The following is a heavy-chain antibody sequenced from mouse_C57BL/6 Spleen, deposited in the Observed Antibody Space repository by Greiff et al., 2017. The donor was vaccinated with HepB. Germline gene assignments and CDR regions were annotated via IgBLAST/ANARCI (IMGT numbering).Heavy chain of an antibody. CDR3: TLYYGSSYGGY. CDR2: IDPENGDT. D-gene: IGHD1-1*01. CDR1: GFNIKDDY. J-gene: IGHJ2*01. Sequence: EVKLQESGAELVRPGASVKLSCTASGFNIKDDYMHWVKQRPEQGLEWIGWIDPENGDTEYASKFQGKATITADTSSNTAYLQLSSLTSEDTAVYYCTLYYGSSYGGYWGQGTTLTVSS. V-gene: IGHV14-4*01.